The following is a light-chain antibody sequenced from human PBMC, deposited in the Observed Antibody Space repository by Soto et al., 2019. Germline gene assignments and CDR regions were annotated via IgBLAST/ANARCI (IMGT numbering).Light chain of an antibody. CDR1: QSVSRSY. J-gene: IGKJ4*01. Sequence: IVVTQSPGTLSLSPGERATLSCRSSQSVSRSYLAWYQQKPGQAPRLLIYGTSSRATGISDRFSVSGSGTAFTLTISRLEPEDFAVYYCQHYGRSRLTFGGGTKVEIK. CDR2: GTS. CDR3: QHYGRSRLT. V-gene: IGKV3-20*01.